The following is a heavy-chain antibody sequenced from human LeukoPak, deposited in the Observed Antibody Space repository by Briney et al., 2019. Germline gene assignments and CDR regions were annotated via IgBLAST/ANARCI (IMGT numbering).Heavy chain of an antibody. CDR2: IYHTGNS. Sequence: PSETLSLICTVSGGSVSSDYWSWIRQPPGKGLEWIGYIYHTGNSDYNPSLKSRATISLDTSKNQFSLKLTSVTAADTAVYFCARHPFSSPFDYWGQGTLVTVSS. V-gene: IGHV4-59*08. CDR3: ARHPFSSPFDY. D-gene: IGHD2/OR15-2a*01. CDR1: GGSVSSDY. J-gene: IGHJ4*02.